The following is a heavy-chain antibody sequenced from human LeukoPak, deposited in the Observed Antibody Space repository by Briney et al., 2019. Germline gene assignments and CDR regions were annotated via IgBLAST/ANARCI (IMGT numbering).Heavy chain of an antibody. CDR2: IYYSGST. J-gene: IGHJ3*02. CDR1: GGSISSSYYY. Sequence: SETLSLTCTVSGGSISSSYYYWGWIRQPPGKGLEWIGSIYYSGSTYYNPSLKSRVTISVDTSKNQFSLKLSSVTAADTAVYYCARATIFNAFDIWGQGTMVTVSS. V-gene: IGHV4-39*07. D-gene: IGHD3-3*01. CDR3: ARATIFNAFDI.